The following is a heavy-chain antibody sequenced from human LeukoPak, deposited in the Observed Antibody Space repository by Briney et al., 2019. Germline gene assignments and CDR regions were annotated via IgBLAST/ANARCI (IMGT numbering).Heavy chain of an antibody. CDR2: ISSSSSYI. Sequence: GGSLRLSCAASGFTFSSYSMNWVRQAPGKGLEWVSSISSSSSYIYYADSVKGRFTISRDNAKNSLYLQMNSLRAEDTAVYYCARQVTIAVAGTLYDAFDIWGQGTMVTVSS. CDR3: ARQVTIAVAGTLYDAFDI. D-gene: IGHD6-19*01. J-gene: IGHJ3*02. CDR1: GFTFSSYS. V-gene: IGHV3-21*01.